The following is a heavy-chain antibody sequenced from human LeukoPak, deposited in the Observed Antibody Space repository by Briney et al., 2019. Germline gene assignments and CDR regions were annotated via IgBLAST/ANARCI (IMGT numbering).Heavy chain of an antibody. CDR3: ARVGIAAAGTRYYYYGMDV. D-gene: IGHD6-13*01. J-gene: IGHJ6*02. CDR1: GFTFSSYA. CDR2: ISYDGSNK. Sequence: GRSLRLSCSASGFTFSSYAMHWVRQAPGKGLEWVAVISYDGSNKYYADSVKGRFTISRDNSKNTLYLQMNSLRAEDTAVYYCARVGIAAAGTRYYYYGMDVWGQGTTVTVSS. V-gene: IGHV3-30-3*01.